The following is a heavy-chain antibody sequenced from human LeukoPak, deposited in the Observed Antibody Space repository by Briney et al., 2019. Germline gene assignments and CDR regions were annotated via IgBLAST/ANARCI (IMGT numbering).Heavy chain of an antibody. CDR1: GFTFSDYY. D-gene: IGHD2-2*02. V-gene: IGHV3-11*04. CDR2: ISSNGSTM. J-gene: IGHJ4*02. CDR3: ARGGYCSSTSCYRLGLSDY. Sequence: PGGSLRLSCAASGFTFSDYYMSWIRQAPGKGLEWVSYISSNGSTMYYADSVKGRFTISRDNAKNSLYLQMNSLRAEDTAVYYCARGGYCSSTSCYRLGLSDYWGQGTLVTVSS.